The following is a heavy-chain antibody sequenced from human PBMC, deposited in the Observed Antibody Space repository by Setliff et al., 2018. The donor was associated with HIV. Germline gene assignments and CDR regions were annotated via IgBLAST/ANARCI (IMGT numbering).Heavy chain of an antibody. CDR2: INPNSGAT. D-gene: IGHD1-26*01. Sequence: ASVKVSCKASGYTFTGYYMHWVRQAPGQGLEWMGWINPNSGATNYAHNFQGRVTMTRDTSISTAYMDLSSLTSDDTAVYYCVLASIVSTARWNHWGRGTLVTVS. CDR1: GYTFTGYY. V-gene: IGHV1-2*02. J-gene: IGHJ5*02. CDR3: VLASIVSTARWNH.